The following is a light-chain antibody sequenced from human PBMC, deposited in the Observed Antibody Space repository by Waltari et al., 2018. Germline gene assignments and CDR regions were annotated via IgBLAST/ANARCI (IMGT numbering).Light chain of an antibody. CDR3: QQSYSTSIFT. CDR2: AAS. CDR1: QSLSIY. Sequence: DIQMTQSPSSLSASVGDRVTMTCRASQSLSIYLNWYQQKPGKAPKLLIYAASTLQSGVPSRFSASGSGTDFTLTISSLQPEDFATYYCQQSYSTSIFTFGPGTKVDIK. J-gene: IGKJ3*01. V-gene: IGKV1-39*01.